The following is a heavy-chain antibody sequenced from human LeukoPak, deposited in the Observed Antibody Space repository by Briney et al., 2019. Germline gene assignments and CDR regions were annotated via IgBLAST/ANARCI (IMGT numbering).Heavy chain of an antibody. Sequence: ASVKVSCKASGYIFTSYGISWVRQAPGQGLEWMGWISVYNGNTNYAQKLQGRVTMTTDTSTSTAYMELRSLRSDDTAVYYCARATYYDFWSGQGHSWFDPWGQGTLVTVSS. J-gene: IGHJ5*02. CDR2: ISVYNGNT. V-gene: IGHV1-18*01. CDR1: GYIFTSYG. D-gene: IGHD3-3*01. CDR3: ARATYYDFWSGQGHSWFDP.